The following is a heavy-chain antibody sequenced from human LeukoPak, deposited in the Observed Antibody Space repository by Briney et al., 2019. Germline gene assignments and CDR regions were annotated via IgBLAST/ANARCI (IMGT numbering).Heavy chain of an antibody. CDR1: GGSISSGGYY. D-gene: IGHD3/OR15-3a*01. CDR2: IYYSGST. CDR3: ARWTQLKPLDY. Sequence: SETLSLTCTVSGGSISSGGYYWSWIRQPPGKGLEWIGYIYYSGSTNYNPSLKSRVTISVDTSKNQFSLKLSSVTAADTAVYYCARWTQLKPLDYWGQGTLVTVSS. J-gene: IGHJ4*02. V-gene: IGHV4-61*08.